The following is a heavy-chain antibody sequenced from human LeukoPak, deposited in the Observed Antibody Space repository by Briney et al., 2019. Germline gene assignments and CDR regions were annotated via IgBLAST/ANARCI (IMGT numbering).Heavy chain of an antibody. CDR2: IRGSGDRT. CDR1: GFTFSSYA. D-gene: IGHD6-19*01. CDR3: ARENSSGWYRGGYYYYMDV. J-gene: IGHJ6*03. V-gene: IGHV3-23*01. Sequence: GGSLRLSCAASGFTFSSYAMSWVRQAPGKGLEWVSAIRGSGDRTHYADSVKGRFTISRDNSKNTLYLQMNSLRAEDTAVYYCARENSSGWYRGGYYYYMDVWGKGTTVTVSS.